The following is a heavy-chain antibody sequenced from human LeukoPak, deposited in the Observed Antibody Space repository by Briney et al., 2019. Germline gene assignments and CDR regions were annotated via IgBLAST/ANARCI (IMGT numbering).Heavy chain of an antibody. CDR2: ISGSGDNT. V-gene: IGHV3-23*01. Sequence: GGSLRLSCAASGFTFSSSAMSWVRQAPGKGLEWVSTISGSGDNTYYADSVKGRFTISRDNSKNTLYLQMSSLRAEDTAEYYCAKSTNSWLFFDYWGQGTLVTVSS. CDR1: GFTFSSSA. CDR3: AKSTNSWLFFDY. D-gene: IGHD6-13*01. J-gene: IGHJ4*02.